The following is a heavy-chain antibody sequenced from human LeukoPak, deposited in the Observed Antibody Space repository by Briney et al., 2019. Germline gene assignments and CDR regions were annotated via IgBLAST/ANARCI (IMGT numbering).Heavy chain of an antibody. Sequence: GGSLRLSCAASGFTFSSYEMNWVRQAPGKGLEWVSYISSSGSTIYYADSVKGRFTISRDNAKNSLYLQMNSLRPEDTALYYCTKDSVAMVTTSDYWGQGTLVTVSS. CDR1: GFTFSSYE. D-gene: IGHD5-18*01. CDR2: ISSSGSTI. CDR3: TKDSVAMVTTSDY. V-gene: IGHV3-48*03. J-gene: IGHJ4*02.